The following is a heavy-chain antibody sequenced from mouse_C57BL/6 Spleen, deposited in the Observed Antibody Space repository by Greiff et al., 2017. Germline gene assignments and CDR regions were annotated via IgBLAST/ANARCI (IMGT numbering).Heavy chain of an antibody. CDR3: ARDGYWTY. V-gene: IGHV1-52*01. Sequence: VQLQQPGAELVRPGSSVKLSCKASGYTFTSYWMHWVKQRPIQGLEWIGNIDPSDSETHYNQKFKGKATFTADTSSNTAYMQLSSLTTEDSAIYYCARDGYWTYWGQGTLVTVSA. CDR1: GYTFTSYW. CDR2: IDPSDSET. J-gene: IGHJ3*01. D-gene: IGHD2-3*01.